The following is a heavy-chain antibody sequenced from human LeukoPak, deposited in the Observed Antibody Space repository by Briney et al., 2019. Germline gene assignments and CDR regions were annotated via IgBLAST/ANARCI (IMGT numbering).Heavy chain of an antibody. CDR3: ATIVYDSSGYLDY. V-gene: IGHV1-24*01. CDR2: FDPEDGET. Sequence: ASVKVSCKVSGYTLTELSMHWVRQAPGKGLEWMGGFDPEDGETIYAQKFQGRVTMTEDTSTDTAYMELSSLGSEDTAVYYCATIVYDSSGYLDYWGQGTLVTVSS. J-gene: IGHJ4*02. D-gene: IGHD3-22*01. CDR1: GYTLTELS.